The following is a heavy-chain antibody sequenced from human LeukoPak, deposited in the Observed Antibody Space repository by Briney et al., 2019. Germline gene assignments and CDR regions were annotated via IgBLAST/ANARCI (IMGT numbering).Heavy chain of an antibody. V-gene: IGHV1-2*02. CDR2: INPNSGGT. CDR1: GYTFTGYY. Sequence: ASVKVSCKASGYTFTGYYMHWVRQAPGQGLEWMGWINPNSGGTNYAQKFQGRVTMTRDTSISTAYMELSRLRSDDTAVYYCARDLGSGMSYYYYMDVWGKGTTVTISS. D-gene: IGHD3-10*01. CDR3: ARDLGSGMSYYYYMDV. J-gene: IGHJ6*03.